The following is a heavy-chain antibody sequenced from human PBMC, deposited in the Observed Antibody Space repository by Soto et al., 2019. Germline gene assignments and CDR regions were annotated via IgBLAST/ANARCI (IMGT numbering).Heavy chain of an antibody. CDR1: GYTFTSYY. CDR2: INPSGGST. D-gene: IGHD4-17*01. J-gene: IGHJ4*02. V-gene: IGHV1-46*01. Sequence: ASVKVSCKASGYTFTSYYMHWVRQAPGQGLEWMGIINPSGGSTSYAQKFQGRVTMTRDTSTSTVYMELSSLRDEDTAVYYCARDPYSSTTVTIMDYWGQGTQVTVSS. CDR3: ARDPYSSTTVTIMDY.